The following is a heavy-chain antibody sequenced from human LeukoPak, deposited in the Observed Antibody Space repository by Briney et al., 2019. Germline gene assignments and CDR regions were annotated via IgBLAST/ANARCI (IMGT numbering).Heavy chain of an antibody. CDR1: GFTFSNYW. D-gene: IGHD2-15*01. V-gene: IGHV3-74*01. J-gene: IGHJ6*03. CDR3: ARDRYCGSGGCPMDV. Sequence: GGSLRLSCAASGFTFSNYWMHWVRQVPGKGLVWVSRINSDGSSIRYADSVKGRFTISRDNAKDTVYLQMNSLRVEDTAVYYCARDRYCGSGGCPMDVWGKGTTVTVSS. CDR2: INSDGSSI.